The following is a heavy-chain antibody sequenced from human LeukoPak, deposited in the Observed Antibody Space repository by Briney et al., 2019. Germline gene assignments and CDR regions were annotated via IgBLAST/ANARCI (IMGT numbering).Heavy chain of an antibody. CDR3: ARARFEVYTVRSFYYGMDV. J-gene: IGHJ6*02. V-gene: IGHV4-34*01. CDR1: GGSFSGYY. D-gene: IGHD4-17*01. CDR2: INDRGST. Sequence: PSETLSLTCAVYGGSFSGYYWSWIRQPPGKGLEWIGEINDRGSTSYTPSLKNRVTISLDTSKNQFSLKLFSMTAADTAVYYCARARFEVYTVRSFYYGMDVWGQGTTVTVSS.